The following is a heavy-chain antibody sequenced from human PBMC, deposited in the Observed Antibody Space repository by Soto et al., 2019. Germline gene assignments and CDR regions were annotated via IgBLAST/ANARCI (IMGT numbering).Heavy chain of an antibody. CDR3: SGGVGDAF. D-gene: IGHD1-26*01. CDR1: ESTVRRDW. Sequence: EVHLVESGGGLVQTGGSLRLSCAIYESTVRRDWMNWVRQAPGKGLEWVAHINQDGSEAYYVDSVKGRFTISRDNANNLLSLQMNSLRAGDTAMYYCSGGVGDAFWGQGTLVTVSS. V-gene: IGHV3-7*04. CDR2: INQDGSEA. J-gene: IGHJ4*02.